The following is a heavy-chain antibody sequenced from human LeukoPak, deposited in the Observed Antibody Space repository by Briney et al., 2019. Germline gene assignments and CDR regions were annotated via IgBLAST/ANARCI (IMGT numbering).Heavy chain of an antibody. V-gene: IGHV3-73*01. Sequence: GGSLRLSCAASGFTFSGSAMHWVRQASGKGLEWVGRIRSKANSYATAYAASVQGRFTISRDDSKNTAYLQMNSLKTEDTAVYYCTRHGPGRYCSGGSCYTANWGQGTLVTVSS. CDR2: IRSKANSYAT. J-gene: IGHJ4*02. CDR3: TRHGPGRYCSGGSCYTAN. CDR1: GFTFSGSA. D-gene: IGHD2-15*01.